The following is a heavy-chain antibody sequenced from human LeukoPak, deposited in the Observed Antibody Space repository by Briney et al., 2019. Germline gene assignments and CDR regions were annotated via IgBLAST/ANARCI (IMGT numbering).Heavy chain of an antibody. CDR2: IWYDGNDK. J-gene: IGHJ4*02. CDR3: SRDSIPMVRGPTNADY. Sequence: GGSLRLSCVESGFTFSEFGMNWVHQPPGKGLEWVALIWYDGNDKYYADSVRGRFTISRDNSKNTLYLQMNSLRADDTAVYYCSRDSIPMVRGPTNADYWDRGPLITVSS. D-gene: IGHD3-10*01. CDR1: GFTFSEFG. V-gene: IGHV3-33*01.